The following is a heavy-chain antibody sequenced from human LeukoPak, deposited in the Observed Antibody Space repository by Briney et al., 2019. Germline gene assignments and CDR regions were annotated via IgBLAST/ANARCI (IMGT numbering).Heavy chain of an antibody. D-gene: IGHD5-12*01. Sequence: GGSLRLSCAASRFTFGSYWMSWVRQAPGKGLQSVAYISQDVSHKYYVDSVKGRFTISRDNAKNSLHLEMNSLRAEDTALYYCARVGYNGWNFENWGQGTLVTVSS. CDR2: ISQDVSHK. V-gene: IGHV3-7*01. CDR1: RFTFGSYW. J-gene: IGHJ4*02. CDR3: ARVGYNGWNFEN.